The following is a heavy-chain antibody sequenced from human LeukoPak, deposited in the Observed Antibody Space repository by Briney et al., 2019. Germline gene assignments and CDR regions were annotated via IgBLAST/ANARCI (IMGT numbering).Heavy chain of an antibody. CDR1: GFTFGDYS. V-gene: IGHV3-49*04. CDR3: IRESRDDYNYWGRKFDY. J-gene: IGHJ4*02. D-gene: IGHD5-24*01. Sequence: GRSLRLSCTASGFTFGDYSMSWVRLAPGKGLEWIGFIRSKTYGGTTDYAASVKGRFSISRDDSKSIGYLQMNSLKSEDTAVYYCIRESRDDYNYWGRKFDYWGQGTLVTVSA. CDR2: IRSKTYGGTT.